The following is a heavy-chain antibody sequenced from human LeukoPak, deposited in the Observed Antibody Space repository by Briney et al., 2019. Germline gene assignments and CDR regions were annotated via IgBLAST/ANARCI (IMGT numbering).Heavy chain of an antibody. CDR3: ARDLYYDSSGYTYFDY. Sequence: ASVKVSCKASGYTFTGYYMHWVRQAPGQGLEWMGWINPNSGGTNYAQKFQGRVTMTRDTSISTAYMELSRLRSDDTAVYYCARDLYYDSSGYTYFDYWGQGTLVTVSS. D-gene: IGHD3-22*01. V-gene: IGHV1-2*02. CDR1: GYTFTGYY. CDR2: INPNSGGT. J-gene: IGHJ4*02.